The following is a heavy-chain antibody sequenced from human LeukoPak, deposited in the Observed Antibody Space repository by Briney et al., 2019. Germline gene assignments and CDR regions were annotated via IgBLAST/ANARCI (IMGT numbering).Heavy chain of an antibody. Sequence: GASVKVSCKASGGTFSSYAISWVRQAPGHGLEWMGGIIPIFGTANYAQKFQGRVTITADESTRPAYMELSSLRSEDTAVYYCAREQYGSSGFIDYWGQGTLVTVSS. V-gene: IGHV1-69*13. CDR3: AREQYGSSGFIDY. D-gene: IGHD6-19*01. CDR1: GGTFSSYA. J-gene: IGHJ4*02. CDR2: IIPIFGTA.